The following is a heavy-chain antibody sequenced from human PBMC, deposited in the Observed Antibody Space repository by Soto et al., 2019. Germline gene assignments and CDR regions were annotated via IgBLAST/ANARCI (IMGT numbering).Heavy chain of an antibody. D-gene: IGHD1-7*01. CDR3: AKDRGGQIGTTLWY. V-gene: IGHV3-23*01. CDR1: GFTFSSYA. Sequence: GGSLSLSCAASGFTFSSYAMSWVRQAPGKGLEWVSAISGSGGSTYYADSVKGRFTISRDNSKNTLYLQMNSLRAEDTAVYYCAKDRGGQIGTTLWYWGQGTLVTVSS. CDR2: ISGSGGST. J-gene: IGHJ4*02.